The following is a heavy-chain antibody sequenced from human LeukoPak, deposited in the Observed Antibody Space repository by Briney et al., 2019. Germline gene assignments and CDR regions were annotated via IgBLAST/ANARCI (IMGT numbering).Heavy chain of an antibody. CDR1: GFTFSDYY. V-gene: IGHV3-11*06. CDR2: ISSSSSNT. D-gene: IGHD3-10*01. Sequence: GGSLRLSCAASGFTFSDYYMSWIRQAPGKGLEWVSYISSSSSNTNYADSVKGRFTISRDNAKNSLYLQMNSLRAEDTAVYYCAREGYYGSGSYRGGWFDPWGQGTLVTVSS. CDR3: AREGYYGSGSYRGGWFDP. J-gene: IGHJ5*02.